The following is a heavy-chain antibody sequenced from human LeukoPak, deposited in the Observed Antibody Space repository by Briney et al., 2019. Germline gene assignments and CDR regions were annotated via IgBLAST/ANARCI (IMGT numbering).Heavy chain of an antibody. J-gene: IGHJ3*02. CDR2: IYYSGST. V-gene: IGHV4-31*03. CDR1: GGSISSGGYY. CDR3: ARDLNEPSAFDI. Sequence: TLSLTCTVSGGSISSGGYYWSWIRQHPGKGLEWIGYIYYSGSTYYNPSLKSRVTISVDTSKNQFSLKLSSVTAADTAVYYCARDLNEPSAFDIWGQGTMVTVSS. D-gene: IGHD2-8*01.